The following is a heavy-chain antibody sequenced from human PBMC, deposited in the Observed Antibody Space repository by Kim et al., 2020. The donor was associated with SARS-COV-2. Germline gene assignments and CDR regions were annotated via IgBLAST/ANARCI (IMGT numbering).Heavy chain of an antibody. J-gene: IGHJ4*02. CDR3: ARDKGLWEILLGRNPTGDFDY. V-gene: IGHV4-38-2*02. Sequence: SETLSLTCTVSGYSMSSGYYWAWIRQPPGKGLEWIGSIFHRGNTYYNPSLNSRVTISVDTSRNQFSLNLTSVTATDTAVYSCARDKGLWEILLGRNPTGDFDYWGLGTLVTVSS. CDR2: IFHRGNT. D-gene: IGHD1-26*01. CDR1: GYSMSSGYY.